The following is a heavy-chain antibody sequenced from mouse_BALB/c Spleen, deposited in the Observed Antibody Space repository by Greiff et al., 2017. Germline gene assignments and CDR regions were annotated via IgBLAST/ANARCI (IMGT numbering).Heavy chain of an antibody. Sequence: EVKLVESGGGLVKPGGSLKLSCAASGFTFSDYYMYWVRQTPEKRLEWVATISDGGSYTYYPDSVKGRFTISRDNAKNNLYLQMSSLKSEDTAMYYCARGEYGNYEKAMDYWGQGTSVTVSS. J-gene: IGHJ4*01. CDR1: GFTFSDYY. D-gene: IGHD2-10*02. CDR2: ISDGGSYT. CDR3: ARGEYGNYEKAMDY. V-gene: IGHV5-4*02.